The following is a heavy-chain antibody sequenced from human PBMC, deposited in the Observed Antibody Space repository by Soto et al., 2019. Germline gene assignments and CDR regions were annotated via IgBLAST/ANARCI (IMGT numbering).Heavy chain of an antibody. D-gene: IGHD2-15*01. CDR1: GYTFTSYD. J-gene: IGHJ1*01. CDR2: MNPNSGNT. CDR3: ARAGYCSGGSCYSKSWKRPRYFQH. V-gene: IGHV1-8*01. Sequence: GASVKVSCKASGYTFTSYDINWVRQATGQGLEWMGWMNPNSGNTGYAQKFQGRVTMTRNTSISTAYMELSSLRSEDTAVYYCARAGYCSGGSCYSKSWKRPRYFQHWGQGTLVTVSS.